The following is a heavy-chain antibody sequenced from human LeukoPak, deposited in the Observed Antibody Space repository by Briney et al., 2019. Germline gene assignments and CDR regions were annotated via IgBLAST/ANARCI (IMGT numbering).Heavy chain of an antibody. CDR1: GDSVSSGDYY. D-gene: IGHD1-26*01. J-gene: IGHJ4*02. Sequence: PSETLSLTCTVSGDSVSSGDYYWSWIRQPPGKGLEWIGYIYYSGSTYYDPSLKSRVTMSVDTSKNQFSLRLTSVTAADTAVYYCARARYTGSYSLFDYWGQGTLVTVSS. CDR3: ARARYTGSYSLFDY. CDR2: IYYSGST. V-gene: IGHV4-30-4*01.